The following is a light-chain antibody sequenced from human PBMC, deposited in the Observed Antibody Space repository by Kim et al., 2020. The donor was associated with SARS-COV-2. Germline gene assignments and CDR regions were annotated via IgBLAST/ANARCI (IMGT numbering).Light chain of an antibody. CDR3: QQYDTSKT. V-gene: IGKV3-20*01. J-gene: IGKJ1*01. CDR1: QAISNNY. CDR2: DSF. Sequence: LSPGERATLSCRASQAISNNYLVWYQQKPGQAPRPLIYDSFTRATGVPDRFGGSGSGTDFTLTISRLEPEDFAVYYCQQYDTSKTFGQGTRVEIK.